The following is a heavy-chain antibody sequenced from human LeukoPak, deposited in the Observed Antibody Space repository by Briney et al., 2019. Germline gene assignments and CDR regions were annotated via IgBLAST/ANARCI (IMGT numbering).Heavy chain of an antibody. D-gene: IGHD6-6*01. Sequence: TGGSLRLSCAASGFTFSNYAMNWVRQAPGKGLEWVSSFRESGGATYYADSVQGRFTISRDDSENTLYLQMDSLRAEDTAVYYCARDLGIAARPVFDQWGQGTLVTVSS. CDR2: FRESGGAT. CDR3: ARDLGIAARPVFDQ. CDR1: GFTFSNYA. V-gene: IGHV3-23*01. J-gene: IGHJ4*02.